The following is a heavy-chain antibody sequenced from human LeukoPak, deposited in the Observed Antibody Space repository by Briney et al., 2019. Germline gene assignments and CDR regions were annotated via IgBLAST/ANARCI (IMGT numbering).Heavy chain of an antibody. CDR3: ARGMVRGVITYYYYYMDV. Sequence: SETLSLTCTVSGGSISSSSYYWGWIRQPPGKGLEWIGSIYYSGSTYYNPSLKSRVTISVDTSKNQFSLKLSSVTAADTAVYYCARGMVRGVITYYYYYMDVWGKGTTVTISS. J-gene: IGHJ6*03. D-gene: IGHD3-10*01. CDR1: GGSISSSSYY. CDR2: IYYSGST. V-gene: IGHV4-39*01.